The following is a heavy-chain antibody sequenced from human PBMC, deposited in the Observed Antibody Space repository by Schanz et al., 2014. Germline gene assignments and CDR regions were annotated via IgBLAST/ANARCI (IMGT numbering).Heavy chain of an antibody. Sequence: EVQLVESGGGFVQPGGSLRLSCAASGFTFSNYWIHWVRQAPGKGLVWVSRIDADGNSTSYADSVKGRFTISRDNAKNSLYLEMTSLRGEDTAVYYCARENLNWEAFDIWGQGTVVTVSS. V-gene: IGHV3-74*01. CDR2: IDADGNST. J-gene: IGHJ3*02. CDR1: GFTFSNYW. D-gene: IGHD7-27*01. CDR3: ARENLNWEAFDI.